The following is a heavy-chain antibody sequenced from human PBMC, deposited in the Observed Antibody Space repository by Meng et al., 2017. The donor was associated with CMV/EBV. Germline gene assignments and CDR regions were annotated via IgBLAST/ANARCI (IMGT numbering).Heavy chain of an antibody. Sequence: ESLKISCAASGFTFRSYWMHWVRQAPGKGLVWVSRINSDGISTSYADSVKGRFTISRDNAKNTLYLQMNSLRAEDTAVYYCARVKVGSGSYYFDAFDVWGQGTMVTVSS. CDR2: INSDGIST. CDR3: ARVKVGSGSYYFDAFDV. D-gene: IGHD3-10*01. CDR1: GFTFRSYW. V-gene: IGHV3-74*01. J-gene: IGHJ3*01.